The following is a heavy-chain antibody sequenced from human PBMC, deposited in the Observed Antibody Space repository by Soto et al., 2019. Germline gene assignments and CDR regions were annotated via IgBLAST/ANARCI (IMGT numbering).Heavy chain of an antibody. CDR2: IFSSGST. CDR3: ARVGYCSSTPCWPIGYFEY. Sequence: SETLSLTCTVSGDSSSSFYWTWIRRHPGEGREGGGDIFSSGSTNYNPSLKSRVTISVDTSENHFSLKLTSVTAADTAVYYCARVGYCSSTPCWPIGYFEYWGQGTLVTVSS. D-gene: IGHD2-2*01. V-gene: IGHV4-59*01. CDR1: GDSSSSFY. J-gene: IGHJ4*02.